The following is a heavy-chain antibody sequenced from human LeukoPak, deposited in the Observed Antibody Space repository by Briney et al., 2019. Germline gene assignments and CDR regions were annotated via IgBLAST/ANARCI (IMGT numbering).Heavy chain of an antibody. J-gene: IGHJ4*02. V-gene: IGHV1-3*03. D-gene: IGHD3-10*01. CDR2: INAGNGNT. CDR1: GYTFTSYA. Sequence: ASVKVSCTASGYTFTSYAMHWVRQAPGQRLEWMGWINAGNGNTKYSQEFQGRVTITRDTSASTAYMELSSLRSEDMAVYYCARDSSFGDYYFDYWGQGTLVTVSS. CDR3: ARDSSFGDYYFDY.